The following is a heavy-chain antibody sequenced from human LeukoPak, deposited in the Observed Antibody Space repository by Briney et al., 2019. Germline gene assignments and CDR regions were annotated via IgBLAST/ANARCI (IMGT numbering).Heavy chain of an antibody. V-gene: IGHV4-34*01. Sequence: SETLSLTCAVYGGSFSGYYWSWLRQPPGKGLEWIGEINHSGSTNYNPSLKSRATISVDTSKNQFSLKLSSVTAADTAVYYCARKDDYGDYGYWGQGTLVTVSS. CDR1: GGSFSGYY. CDR3: ARKDDYGDYGY. D-gene: IGHD4-17*01. J-gene: IGHJ4*02. CDR2: INHSGST.